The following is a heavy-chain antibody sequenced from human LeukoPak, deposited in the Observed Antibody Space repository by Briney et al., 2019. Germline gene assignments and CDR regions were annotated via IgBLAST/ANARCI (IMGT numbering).Heavy chain of an antibody. Sequence: SETLSLTCAVYGGSFSGYYWSWIRQPPGKGLEWIGEINHSGSTNYNPPLKSRVTISVDTSKNQFSLKLSSVTAADTAVYYCARHTVTTYLGIKDYWGQGTLVTVSS. CDR3: ARHTVTTYLGIKDY. D-gene: IGHD4-17*01. CDR2: INHSGST. V-gene: IGHV4-34*01. CDR1: GGSFSGYY. J-gene: IGHJ4*02.